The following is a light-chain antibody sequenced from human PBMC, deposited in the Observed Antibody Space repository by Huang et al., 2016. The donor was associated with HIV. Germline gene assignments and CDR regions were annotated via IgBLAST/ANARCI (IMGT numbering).Light chain of an antibody. CDR1: QDIRSY. J-gene: IGKJ4*01. V-gene: IGKV1-9*01. Sequence: IQLTQSPSSLSASVGDRVTITCRASQDIRSYLAWYQQKPGKAPKLLIYGSSTLQSGVPSRFSGSGSGTEYSPTISILQPEDFATYYCQQLSTSLTFGGGTKVEMK. CDR3: QQLSTSLT. CDR2: GSS.